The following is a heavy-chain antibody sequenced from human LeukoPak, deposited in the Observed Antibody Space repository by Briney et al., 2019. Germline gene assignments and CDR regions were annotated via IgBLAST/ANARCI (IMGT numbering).Heavy chain of an antibody. V-gene: IGHV1-46*01. CDR2: INPSGGST. J-gene: IGHJ6*02. CDR3: ARWGVEPSRITIFGVVIARPDHEKAMDV. CDR1: GYTFTSYY. D-gene: IGHD3-3*01. Sequence: ASVKVSCKASGYTFTSYYMHWVRQAPGQGLEWMGIINPSGGSTSYAQKFQGRVTMTRNTSISTAYMELSSLRSEDTAVYYCARWGVEPSRITIFGVVIARPDHEKAMDVWGQGTTVTVSS.